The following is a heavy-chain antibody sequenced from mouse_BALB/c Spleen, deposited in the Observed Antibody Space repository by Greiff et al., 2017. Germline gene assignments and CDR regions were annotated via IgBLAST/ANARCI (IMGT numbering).Heavy chain of an antibody. CDR2: IDPSDSYT. D-gene: IGHD1-1*01. CDR1: GYTFTSYW. Sequence: QVQLQQPGAELVKPGASVKLSCKASGYTFTSYWMHWVKQRPGQGLEWIGEIDPSDSYTNYNQKFKGKATLTVDKSSSTAYMQLSSLTSEDSAVYYCASRGSSYEGDYFDYWGQGTTLTVSS. CDR3: ASRGSSYEGDYFDY. V-gene: IGHV1-69*02. J-gene: IGHJ2*01.